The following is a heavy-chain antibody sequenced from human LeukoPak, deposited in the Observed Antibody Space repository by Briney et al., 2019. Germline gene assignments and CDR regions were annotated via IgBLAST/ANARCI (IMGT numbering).Heavy chain of an antibody. D-gene: IGHD4-17*01. CDR3: ARDSPTVTNVYYGMDV. J-gene: IGHJ6*02. Sequence: SVKVSCKASGGTFSTYVISWVRQAPGQGLEWMGGIIPMSGTTNYAQKFQGRVAIIADESTTTAYMEVSSLRSEDTAVYYCARDSPTVTNVYYGMDVWGQGTTVTVSS. CDR2: IIPMSGTT. V-gene: IGHV1-69*13. CDR1: GGTFSTYV.